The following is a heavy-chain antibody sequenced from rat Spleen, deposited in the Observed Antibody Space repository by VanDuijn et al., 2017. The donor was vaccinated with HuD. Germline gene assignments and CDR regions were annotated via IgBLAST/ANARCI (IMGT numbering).Heavy chain of an antibody. CDR1: GYSIISSYR. V-gene: IGHV3-3*01. J-gene: IGHJ2*01. CDR3: ARYWRALFDY. CDR2: INSAGST. D-gene: IGHD1-11*01. Sequence: EVHLQESGPGLVKPSQSLSLTCSVTGYSIISSYRWNWIRKFPGNKLEWMGYINSAGSTNYNPSLRSRISIARDTSKNQFFLQLNSVTTEDTATYYCARYWRALFDYWGQGVMVTVSS.